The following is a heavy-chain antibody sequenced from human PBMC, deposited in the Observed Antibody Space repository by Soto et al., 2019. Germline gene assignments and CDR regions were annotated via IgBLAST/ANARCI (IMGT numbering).Heavy chain of an antibody. CDR2: INPSGGST. J-gene: IGHJ3*02. D-gene: IGHD3-10*01. Sequence: ASVKVSCKASGYTFTSYYMHWVRQAPGQGLEWMGIINPSGGSTSYAQKFQGRVTMTRDTSTSTVYMELRRLRSEDTAVYYCARDRDHITMVRGAPPNDPFDIWGQGTMVTVSS. CDR1: GYTFTSYY. V-gene: IGHV1-46*01. CDR3: ARDRDHITMVRGAPPNDPFDI.